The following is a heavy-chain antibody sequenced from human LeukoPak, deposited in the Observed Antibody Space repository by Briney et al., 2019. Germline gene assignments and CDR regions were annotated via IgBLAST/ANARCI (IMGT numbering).Heavy chain of an antibody. CDR3: AREVGGSAFDI. V-gene: IGHV3-53*04. Sequence: GGSLRLSCAASGFTVSSNYMSWVRQAPGKGLEWVSIIYSGGSTYYADSVKGRFTISRHNSKNTLYLQMNSLRAEDTAVYYCAREVGGSAFDIWGEGKIVTVSS. CDR2: IYSGGST. D-gene: IGHD3-16*01. CDR1: GFTVSSNY. J-gene: IGHJ3*02.